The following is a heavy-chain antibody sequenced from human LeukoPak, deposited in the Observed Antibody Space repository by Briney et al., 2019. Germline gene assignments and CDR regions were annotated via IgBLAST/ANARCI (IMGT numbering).Heavy chain of an antibody. D-gene: IGHD1-26*01. CDR2: INPSGGST. CDR3: ARVGAIVGATSDELTGFDY. V-gene: IGHV1-46*01. Sequence: GASAKVSCKASGYTFTSYYMHWVRQAPGQGLEWMGIINPSGGSTSYAQKFQGRVTITADESTSTAYMELSSLRSEDTAVYYCARVGAIVGATSDELTGFDYWGQGTLVTVSS. CDR1: GYTFTSYY. J-gene: IGHJ4*02.